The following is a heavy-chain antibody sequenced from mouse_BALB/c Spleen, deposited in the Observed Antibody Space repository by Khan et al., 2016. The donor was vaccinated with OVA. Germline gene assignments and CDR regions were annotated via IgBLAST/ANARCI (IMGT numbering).Heavy chain of an antibody. Sequence: EVERVESGGGLVKPVGSLELSCAASGLTFSIYAMSWVRQTPEKRLEWVASISTGGSTYYVHSVKGRFTISRDNARNMLYLRMSSLRSEDTAMYYCSRGDYHGREYFDVWGAGTLVTVSS. J-gene: IGHJ1*01. CDR2: ISTGGST. V-gene: IGHV5-6-5*01. CDR3: SRGDYHGREYFDV. D-gene: IGHD1-2*01. CDR1: GLTFSIYA.